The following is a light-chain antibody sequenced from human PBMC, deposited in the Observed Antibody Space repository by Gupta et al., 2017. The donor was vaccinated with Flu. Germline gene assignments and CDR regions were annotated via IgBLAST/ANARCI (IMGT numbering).Light chain of an antibody. V-gene: IGLV2-23*02. J-gene: IGLJ2*01. CDR1: TSSVGNYNF. CDR3: CPYAANDTVV. CDR2: EVS. Sequence: SITITCTGSTSSVGNYNFVCWYQQPPANAHQLIIYEVSKCASNLPTRFSGSKSGNTASLTISGPQAEDEADYYCCPYAANDTVVFGGGTSLTVL.